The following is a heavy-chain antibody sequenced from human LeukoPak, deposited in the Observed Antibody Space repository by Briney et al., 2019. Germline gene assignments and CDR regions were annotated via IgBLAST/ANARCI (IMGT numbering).Heavy chain of an antibody. CDR1: GGSFSGYY. CDR2: INHSGST. J-gene: IGHJ1*01. D-gene: IGHD3-10*01. Sequence: SETLSLTCAVYGGSFSGYYWSWIRQPPGKGLEWIGEINHSGSTNYNPSLKSRVTISVDTSKNQFSLKLSSVTAADTAVYYCARRAIRGVIITKTSYFQHWGQGTLVTVSS. CDR3: ARRAIRGVIITKTSYFQH. V-gene: IGHV4-34*01.